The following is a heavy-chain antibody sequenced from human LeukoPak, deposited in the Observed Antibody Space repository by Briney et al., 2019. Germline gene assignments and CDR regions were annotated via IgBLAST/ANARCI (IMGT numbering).Heavy chain of an antibody. D-gene: IGHD3-3*01. CDR1: GFTFISYG. Sequence: PGGSLRLSCAASGFTFISYGMHWVRQAPGKGLEWVAFIRYDGSNKYYADSVKGRFTISRDNSKNTLYLQMNSLRAEDTAVYYCAKGLLEWLLSYMDVWGKGTTVTVSS. V-gene: IGHV3-30*02. CDR3: AKGLLEWLLSYMDV. J-gene: IGHJ6*03. CDR2: IRYDGSNK.